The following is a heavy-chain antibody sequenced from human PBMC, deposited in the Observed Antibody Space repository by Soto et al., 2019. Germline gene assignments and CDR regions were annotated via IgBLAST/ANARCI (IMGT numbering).Heavy chain of an antibody. D-gene: IGHD6-19*01. Sequence: QVQLVQSGAEVKKPGSSVKVSCKASGGTFSSYSISWARQAPGQGLEWMGGIIPIFGTANYAQKFQGRVTITADESTSTAYMELSSLRSEDTAVYYCARGSKQWLVLGYYYYGMDVWGQGTTVTVSS. J-gene: IGHJ6*02. CDR1: GGTFSSYS. V-gene: IGHV1-69*01. CDR2: IIPIFGTA. CDR3: ARGSKQWLVLGYYYYGMDV.